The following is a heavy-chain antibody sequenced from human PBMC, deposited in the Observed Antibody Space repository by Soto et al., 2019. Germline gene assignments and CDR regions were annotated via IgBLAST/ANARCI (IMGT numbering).Heavy chain of an antibody. CDR2: ISAYNGNT. Sequence: SVKVSCKASGGTFSSYAISWVRQAPGQGLEWMGWISAYNGNTNYAQKLQGRVTMTTDTSTSTAYMELRSLRSDDTAVYYCARVYKFGGSTTLWGQGTLVTVYS. D-gene: IGHD1-26*01. V-gene: IGHV1-18*01. J-gene: IGHJ4*02. CDR3: ARVYKFGGSTTL. CDR1: GGTFSSYA.